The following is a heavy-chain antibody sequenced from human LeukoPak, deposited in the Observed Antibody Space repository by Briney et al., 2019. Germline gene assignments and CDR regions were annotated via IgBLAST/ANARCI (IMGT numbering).Heavy chain of an antibody. J-gene: IGHJ4*02. V-gene: IGHV3-53*01. Sequence: GGSLRLSCAASGFTFSSYSMNWVRQAPGKGLEWVSLISSDAITYYADSVKGRFTISRDNSKNTLYLQMNSLRAEDTAFYYCARGRGGDWGQGALVTVSS. CDR2: ISSDAIT. CDR1: GFTFSSYS. D-gene: IGHD2-15*01. CDR3: ARGRGGD.